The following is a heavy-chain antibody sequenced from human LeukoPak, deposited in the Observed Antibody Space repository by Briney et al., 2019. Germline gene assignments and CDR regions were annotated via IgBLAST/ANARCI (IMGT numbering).Heavy chain of an antibody. CDR2: IYTSGST. Sequence: SEALSLTCTVSGGSISSYYWSWIRQPAGKGLEWIGRIYTSGSTNYNPSLKSRVTMSVDTSKNQFSLKLSSVTAADTAVYYCARDLWAHDAFDIWGQGTMVTVSS. CDR1: GGSISSYY. CDR3: ARDLWAHDAFDI. D-gene: IGHD1-26*01. V-gene: IGHV4-4*07. J-gene: IGHJ3*02.